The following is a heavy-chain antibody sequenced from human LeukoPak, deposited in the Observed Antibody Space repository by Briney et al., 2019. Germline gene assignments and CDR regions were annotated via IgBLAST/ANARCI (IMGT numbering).Heavy chain of an antibody. D-gene: IGHD6-13*01. V-gene: IGHV1-69*05. CDR1: GGTFSSYA. CDR2: IIPIFGTA. CDR3: ARDRKQQRPRPDYYYMDV. Sequence: GASVKVSCKASGGTFSSYAISWVRQAPGQGLEWMGGIIPIFGTANYAQKFQGRVTITTDESTSTAYMELSSLRSEDTAVYYCARDRKQQRPRPDYYYMDVWGKGTTVTVSS. J-gene: IGHJ6*03.